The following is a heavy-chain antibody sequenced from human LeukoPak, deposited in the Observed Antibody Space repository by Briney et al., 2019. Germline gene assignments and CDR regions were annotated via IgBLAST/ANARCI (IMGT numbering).Heavy chain of an antibody. J-gene: IGHJ4*02. CDR2: INPNSGGT. CDR1: GYTFTGYY. D-gene: IGHD1-26*01. V-gene: IGHV1-2*02. Sequence: ASVKVSCKASGYTFTGYYMHWVRQAPGQGLEWMGWINPNSGGTNYAQKFQGRVTMTRDTSISTAYMELSRLRSDDTAVYYCASLITSGIVGATTGDYWGQGTLVTVSS. CDR3: ASLITSGIVGATTGDY.